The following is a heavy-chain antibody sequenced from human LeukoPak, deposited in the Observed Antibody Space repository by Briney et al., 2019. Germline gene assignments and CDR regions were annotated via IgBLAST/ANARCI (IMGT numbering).Heavy chain of an antibody. V-gene: IGHV4-59*01. CDR2: MHYSWST. J-gene: IGHJ4*02. D-gene: IGHD3-10*01. CDR3: ARWILYSSGSYSDY. CDR1: GGSISSYY. Sequence: SETLSLTCTVSGGSISSYYWSWLRQPPGKGLEWIGYMHYSWSTNYNPSLKSRVTISVHTSKNQISLKLSSVTAADTAVYYCARWILYSSGSYSDYWGQGTLVTVSS.